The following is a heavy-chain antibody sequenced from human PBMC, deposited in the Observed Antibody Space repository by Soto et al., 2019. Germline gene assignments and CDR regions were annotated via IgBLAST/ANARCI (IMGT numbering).Heavy chain of an antibody. CDR3: ARAASTLELLYYFDY. CDR1: GFTFSSYA. CDR2: ISGSGGST. J-gene: IGHJ4*02. Sequence: GGSLRLSCAASGFTFSSYAMSWVRQAPGKGLEWVSAISGSGGSTYYADSMKGRFTISRDNSKNTLYLQMNSLRAEDTAVYYCARAASTLELLYYFDYWGQGTLVTVSS. V-gene: IGHV3-23*01. D-gene: IGHD1-7*01.